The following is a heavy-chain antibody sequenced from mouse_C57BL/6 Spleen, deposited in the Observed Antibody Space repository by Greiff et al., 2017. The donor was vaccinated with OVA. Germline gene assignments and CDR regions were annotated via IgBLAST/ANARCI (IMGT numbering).Heavy chain of an antibody. CDR3: ARGDYYGSSWYVDV. CDR2: IDPSDSET. V-gene: IGHV1-52*01. Sequence: QVQLQQPGAELVRPGSSVKLSCKASGYTFTSYWMHWVKQRPIQGLEWIGNIDPSDSETHYNQKFKDKATLTVDKSSSTAYMQLSSLTSEDSAVYYGARGDYYGSSWYVDVWGTGTTVTVSS. J-gene: IGHJ1*03. CDR1: GYTFTSYW. D-gene: IGHD1-1*01.